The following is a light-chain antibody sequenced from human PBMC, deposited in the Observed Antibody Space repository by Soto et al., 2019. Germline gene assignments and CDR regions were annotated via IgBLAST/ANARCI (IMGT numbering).Light chain of an antibody. CDR1: SSNIGAGYD. V-gene: IGLV1-40*01. CDR2: GNS. J-gene: IGLJ3*02. CDR3: PSYDSSLSAHWV. Sequence: QSVLTQPPSVSGAPGQRVTISCTGSSSNIGAGYDVHWYQQLPGTAPKLLIYGNSNRPSGVPDRFSGSKSGTSASLAITGLQADDEADYYCPSYDSSLSAHWVFGGGTKVTVL.